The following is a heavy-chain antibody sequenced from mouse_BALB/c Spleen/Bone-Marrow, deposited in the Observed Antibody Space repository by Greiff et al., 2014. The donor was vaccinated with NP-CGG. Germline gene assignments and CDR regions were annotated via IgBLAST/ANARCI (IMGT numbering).Heavy chain of an antibody. CDR1: GFNFKDTY. CDR3: ARGIPYYPMDF. J-gene: IGHJ4*01. Sequence: EVKLQESGAELVKPGASVKLSCTASGFNFKDTYMHWVKQSPEKGLEWIGCINRANGRIKFAPNFQGRATITADTSSNTAYLHLSSLTSEDTAVYYCARGIPYYPMDFWGQGTSVTVSS. CDR2: INRANGRI. V-gene: IGHV14-3*02.